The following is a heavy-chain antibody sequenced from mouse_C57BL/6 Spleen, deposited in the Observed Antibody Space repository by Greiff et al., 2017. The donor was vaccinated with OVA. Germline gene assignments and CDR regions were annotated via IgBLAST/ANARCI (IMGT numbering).Heavy chain of an antibody. CDR2: INPNYGTT. V-gene: IGHV1-39*01. Sequence: VQLQQSGTELVKPGASVKISCKASGYTFTDYNMNWVKQSNGKRLEWIGVINPNYGTTSYNQKFKGKATLTVDKSSSSAYMQHNSLTSEDSAVSYCESCDCDFGYFDVWGTGTTVTASS. D-gene: IGHD2-4*01. CDR1: GYTFTDYN. J-gene: IGHJ1*03. CDR3: ESCDCDFGYFDV.